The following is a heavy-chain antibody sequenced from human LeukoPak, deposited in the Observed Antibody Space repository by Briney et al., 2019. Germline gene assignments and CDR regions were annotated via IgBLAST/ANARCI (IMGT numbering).Heavy chain of an antibody. Sequence: GGSLRLSCAASGFTFSGYSMNWVRQAPGKGLEWVSSISSSSSYIYYADSVKGRFTISRDNAKNSLYLQMNSLRAEDTAVYYCARDRGYSYGYRFSAFDYWGQGTLVTVSS. CDR1: GFTFSGYS. D-gene: IGHD5-18*01. CDR3: ARDRGYSYGYRFSAFDY. CDR2: ISSSSSYI. J-gene: IGHJ4*02. V-gene: IGHV3-21*01.